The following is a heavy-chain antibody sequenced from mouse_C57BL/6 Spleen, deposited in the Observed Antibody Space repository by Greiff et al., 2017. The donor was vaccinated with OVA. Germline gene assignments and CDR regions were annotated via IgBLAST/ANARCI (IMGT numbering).Heavy chain of an antibody. J-gene: IGHJ1*03. CDR2: ISNGGGST. D-gene: IGHD1-2*01. CDR3: ARRYYGGYFDV. V-gene: IGHV5-12*01. Sequence: EVKLVESGGGLVQPGGSLKLSCAASGFTFSDYYMYWVRQTPEKRLEWVAYISNGGGSTYYPDTVKGRFTISRDNAKNTLYLQMSRLKSEDTAMYYCARRYYGGYFDVWGTGTTVTVSS. CDR1: GFTFSDYY.